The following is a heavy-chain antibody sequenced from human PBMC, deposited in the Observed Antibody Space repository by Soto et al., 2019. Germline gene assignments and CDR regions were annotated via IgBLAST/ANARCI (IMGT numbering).Heavy chain of an antibody. CDR1: GFTFSNYW. V-gene: IGHV3-74*01. J-gene: IGHJ4*02. D-gene: IGHD3-3*01. CDR2: ITTDGTT. Sequence: EVQLVESGGGLVQPGGSLRLSCATSGFTFSNYWMHWVRQAPGKGLVWVSCITTDGTTTYADSVKGRFSISRDNAKNTLYLQMNSLRAEVTAVYYCARVEKYYTLRSAYYVFDYWGQGTLVTVSA. CDR3: ARVEKYYTLRSAYYVFDY.